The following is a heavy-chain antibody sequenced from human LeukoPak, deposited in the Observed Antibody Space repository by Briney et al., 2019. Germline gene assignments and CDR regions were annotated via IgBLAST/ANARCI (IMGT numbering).Heavy chain of an antibody. Sequence: GGSLRLSCAASGFTFSSYAMHWVRQAPGKGLEWVAVVSYDGSNKYYADSVKGRFTISRDNSKNTLYLQMNSLRAEDTAVYYCARDLEYSGSYWSLFDYWGQGTLVTVSS. CDR3: ARDLEYSGSYWSLFDY. D-gene: IGHD1-26*01. CDR1: GFTFSSYA. J-gene: IGHJ4*02. CDR2: VSYDGSNK. V-gene: IGHV3-30-3*01.